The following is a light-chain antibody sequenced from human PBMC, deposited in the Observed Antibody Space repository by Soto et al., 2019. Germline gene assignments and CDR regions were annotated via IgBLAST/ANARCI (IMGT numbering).Light chain of an antibody. CDR2: AAS. CDR3: QQLESYPST. Sequence: IPLTQSPSSLSASVGDRVTITGRASQGINTFLAWYQQKPGKAPKLLIYAASTLQSGVPSRFSGSGSGTDFTLTISSLQPEDFATYYCQQLESYPSTFGGGTKVAIK. V-gene: IGKV1-9*01. CDR1: QGINTF. J-gene: IGKJ4*01.